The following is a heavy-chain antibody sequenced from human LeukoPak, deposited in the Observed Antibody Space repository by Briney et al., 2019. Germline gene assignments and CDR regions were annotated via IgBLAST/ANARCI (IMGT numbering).Heavy chain of an antibody. CDR1: GGSFSGYC. CDR2: INHSGTT. J-gene: IGHJ4*02. Sequence: PSETLSLTCAVYGGSFSGYCWGWIRQSPGKGLEWIGEINHSGTTNYNPSLKSRVTISVDTSKNQLSLRLSSVTAADTAVYYCARQAGDYVDYWGQGTLVTVSS. V-gene: IGHV4-34*01. CDR3: ARQAGDYVDY.